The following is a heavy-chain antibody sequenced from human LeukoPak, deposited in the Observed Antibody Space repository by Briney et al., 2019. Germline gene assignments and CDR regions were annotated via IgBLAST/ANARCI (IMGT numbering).Heavy chain of an antibody. CDR2: ISDNGGST. CDR3: ARDSGRFDVFDI. J-gene: IGHJ3*02. Sequence: GGSLRLSCSASGFILRSHAMHWVRQAPGKGLEYVSRISDNGGSTYYAGSVKGRFTISRDNSKNTLYLQMSSLRAVDTAVYYCARDSGRFDVFDIWGQGTMVTVSS. CDR1: GFILRSHA. V-gene: IGHV3-64D*06. D-gene: IGHD3-10*01.